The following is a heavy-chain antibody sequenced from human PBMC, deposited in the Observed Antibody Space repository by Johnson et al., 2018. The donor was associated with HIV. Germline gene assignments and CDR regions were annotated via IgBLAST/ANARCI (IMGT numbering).Heavy chain of an antibody. CDR2: ISYDGSNK. CDR3: ARDATPWGGDYVGYAFDL. J-gene: IGHJ3*01. Sequence: QVQLVESGGGVVQPGGSLRLSCAASGFTFSSYGMHWVRHAPGKGLEWVAVISYDGSNKYYADSVKGRFTISRDNSKNTMSLQMNSPRVEDTAVYYCARDATPWGGDYVGYAFDLWGQGTVVTVSS. D-gene: IGHD4-17*01. CDR1: GFTFSSYG. V-gene: IGHV3-30*03.